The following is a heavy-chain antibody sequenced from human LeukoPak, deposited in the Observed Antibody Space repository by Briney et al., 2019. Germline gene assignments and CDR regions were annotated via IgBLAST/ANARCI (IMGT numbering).Heavy chain of an antibody. V-gene: IGHV4-30-2*01. CDR2: INHSGST. CDR3: ARLAAAGKEEGPYYFDY. CDR1: GGSISSGGYY. D-gene: IGHD6-13*01. J-gene: IGHJ4*02. Sequence: PSQTLSLTRAVSGGSISSGGYYWSWIRQPPGKGLEWIGEINHSGSTNYNPSLKSRVTISVDTSKNQFSLKLSSVTAADTAVYYCARLAAAGKEEGPYYFDYWGQGTLVTVSS.